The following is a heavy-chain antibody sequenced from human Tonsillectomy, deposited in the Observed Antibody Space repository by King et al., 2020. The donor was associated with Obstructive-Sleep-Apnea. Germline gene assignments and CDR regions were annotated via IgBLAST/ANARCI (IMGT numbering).Heavy chain of an antibody. V-gene: IGHV3-30-3*01. Sequence: VQLVESGGGVVQPGRSLRLSCAASGFTFSNYAIHWVRQAPGKGLEWVAVISYDGTNKYYADSVKGRFTISRDNSKNTLYLQMNGLRAEDTAVYYCARDCDCSENGFDIWGQGTTVTVSS. CDR1: GFTFSNYA. CDR3: ARDCDCSENGFDI. J-gene: IGHJ3*02. CDR2: ISYDGTNK. D-gene: IGHD2-21*01.